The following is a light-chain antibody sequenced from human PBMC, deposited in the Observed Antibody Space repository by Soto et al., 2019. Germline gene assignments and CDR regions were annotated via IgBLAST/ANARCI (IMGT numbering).Light chain of an antibody. Sequence: DIQMTQSPSSLSASVGDRVTITCQASQDISNYLNWYQQKPGKAPKLLIYDASNLETGVPSRFSGSGSGTDFTFTISSLQPEDIATYYCQHYDNLPFTFGPGTKEDSK. CDR3: QHYDNLPFT. CDR1: QDISNY. J-gene: IGKJ3*01. V-gene: IGKV1-33*01. CDR2: DAS.